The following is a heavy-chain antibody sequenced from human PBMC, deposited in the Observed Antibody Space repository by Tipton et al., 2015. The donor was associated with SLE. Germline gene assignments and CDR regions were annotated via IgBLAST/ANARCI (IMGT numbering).Heavy chain of an antibody. J-gene: IGHJ2*01. D-gene: IGHD2-15*01. CDR2: FGESGGST. CDR3: ARVLGVAGTPAGWYFDL. CDR1: GFTFDNYG. Sequence: SLRLSCATSGFTFDNYGMTWVRQAPGKGLEWVSGFGESGGSTYYADSVKGRFSISGDNSENTLYLLMNSLTAEDTAVYYCARVLGVAGTPAGWYFDLWGHGTLVTVS. V-gene: IGHV3-23*01.